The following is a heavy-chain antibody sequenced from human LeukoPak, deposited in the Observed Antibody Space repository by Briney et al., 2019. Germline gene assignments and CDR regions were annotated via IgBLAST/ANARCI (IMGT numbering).Heavy chain of an antibody. CDR2: IYTSGST. CDR1: GGSISSYY. CDR3: ARQYSSGWSYYYYYYMDV. Sequence: SETLSLTCTVSGGSISSYYWSWIRQPAGKGLEWIGRIYTSGSTNYNPSLKSRVTMSVDTSKNQFSLKLSSVTAADTAVYYCARQYSSGWSYYYYYYMDVWGKGTTVTVSS. J-gene: IGHJ6*03. D-gene: IGHD6-19*01. V-gene: IGHV4-4*07.